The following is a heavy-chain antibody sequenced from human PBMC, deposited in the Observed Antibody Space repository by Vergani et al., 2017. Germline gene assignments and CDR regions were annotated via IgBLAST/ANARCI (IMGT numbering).Heavy chain of an antibody. J-gene: IGHJ6*02. CDR1: SGSISSGSHY. D-gene: IGHD4-17*01. V-gene: IGHV4-61*02. CDR3: ARDPRDYGDNYYYYDMDV. Sequence: QVQLQESGPGLVKPSQTLSLTCTVSSGSISSGSHYWSWIRQAAGKGLEWIGRIYSSGSTNYNPSLKSRVTISVDTSKNQFSLKLSSVTAADTAVYYCARDPRDYGDNYYYYDMDVWGQGP. CDR2: IYSSGST.